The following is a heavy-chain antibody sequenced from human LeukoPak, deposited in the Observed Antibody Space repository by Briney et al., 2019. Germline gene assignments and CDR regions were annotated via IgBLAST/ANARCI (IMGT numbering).Heavy chain of an antibody. J-gene: IGHJ5*02. D-gene: IGHD3-16*01. CDR2: IYYSGTT. CDR3: ARFTPQGYGWGGYNRFDP. CDR1: GGSISNYY. Sequence: PSETLSLTCTVSGGSISNYYWNWIRQPPGKGLEWIGYIYYSGTTNYNPSLKSRVSMSVDTSKNQFSLKLSSVTAADTAVYYCARFTPQGYGWGGYNRFDPWGQGALVTVSS. V-gene: IGHV4-59*01.